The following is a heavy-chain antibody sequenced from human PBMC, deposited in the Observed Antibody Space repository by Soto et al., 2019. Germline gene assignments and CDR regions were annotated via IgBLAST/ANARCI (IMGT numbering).Heavy chain of an antibody. CDR3: AKDSRELRFLELQTTHDY. J-gene: IGHJ4*02. D-gene: IGHD3-3*01. Sequence: QVQLAESGGGVVQPGRSLRLSCAASGFTFSSYGMHWVRQAPGKGLECVAVISYDGSNQYYADSVKGRFPISRENSKNTRYLQMNSLRAEDTAVYYCAKDSRELRFLELQTTHDYWGRGTLVTVSS. V-gene: IGHV3-30*18. CDR2: ISYDGSNQ. CDR1: GFTFSSYG.